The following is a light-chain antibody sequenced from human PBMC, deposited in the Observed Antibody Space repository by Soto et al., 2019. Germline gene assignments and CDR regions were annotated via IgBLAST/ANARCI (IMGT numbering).Light chain of an antibody. J-gene: IGKJ4*01. CDR1: QSVNIN. V-gene: IGKV3-15*01. CDR3: QQYNTWPLT. Sequence: EIVMTQSPATLSVSPGERATLSCRASQSVNINLGWYQQKPGQAPRLLIYDTSTRATATPARFSGSRSGTEFTLTISSLQSEEFAGYHCQQYNTWPLTLGGGTKVEIK. CDR2: DTS.